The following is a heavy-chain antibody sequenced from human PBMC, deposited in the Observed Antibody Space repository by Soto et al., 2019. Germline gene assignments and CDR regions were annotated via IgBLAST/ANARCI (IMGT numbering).Heavy chain of an antibody. V-gene: IGHV4-59*11. CDR1: GGSISGHY. CDR3: ARTGVDFYFDF. Sequence: SETLSLTCVVSGGSISGHYWSWIRQPPGKGLVWIGYVYYSGSTNYNPSIKSRVTMSVDTPKNQFSLKVSSVTAADTAVYYCARTGVDFYFDFWGQGTLVTVSS. CDR2: VYYSGST. D-gene: IGHD3-10*01. J-gene: IGHJ4*02.